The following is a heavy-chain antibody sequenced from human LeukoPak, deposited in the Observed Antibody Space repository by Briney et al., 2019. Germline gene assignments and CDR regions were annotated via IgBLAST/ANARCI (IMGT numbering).Heavy chain of an antibody. V-gene: IGHV3-23*01. CDR1: GFTFSSYA. Sequence: GGSLRLSCAASGFTFSSYAMSWVRQAPGKGLEWVSAISGSGGRTYYADSVKGRFTISRDNSKNTLYLQMNTLGAGDTAVYYCAKDGSVLPAAMFVDYWGQGTLVTVSS. CDR3: AKDGSVLPAAMFVDY. D-gene: IGHD2-2*01. J-gene: IGHJ4*02. CDR2: ISGSGGRT.